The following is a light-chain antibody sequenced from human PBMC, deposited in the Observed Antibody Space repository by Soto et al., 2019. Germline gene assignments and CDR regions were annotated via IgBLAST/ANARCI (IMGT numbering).Light chain of an antibody. J-gene: IGKJ1*01. CDR3: QQYNSYWT. CDR2: DAS. CDR1: QGISGY. Sequence: DIQMTQSPSTLSGSVGDRVTITCRASQGISGYLAWYQQKPGKAPELLIYDASSLESGVPSRFSGSGSGTEFTLTISSLQPDDFATYYCQQYNSYWTFGQGTKVDIK. V-gene: IGKV1-5*01.